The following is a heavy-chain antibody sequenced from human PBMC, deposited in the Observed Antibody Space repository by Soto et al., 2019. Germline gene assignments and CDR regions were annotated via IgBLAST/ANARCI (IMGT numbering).Heavy chain of an antibody. CDR2: IIPIFGTA. CDR1: GGTFSSYA. CDR3: ARGRGVVVPAAFSDYYYGMDV. V-gene: IGHV1-69*01. J-gene: IGHJ6*02. D-gene: IGHD2-2*01. Sequence: QVQLVQSGAEVKKPGSSVKFSCKASGGTFSSYAISWVRQAPGQGLEWMGGIIPIFGTANYAQKFQGRVTITADESTSTAYMELSSLRSEDTAVYYCARGRGVVVPAAFSDYYYGMDVWGQGTTVTVSS.